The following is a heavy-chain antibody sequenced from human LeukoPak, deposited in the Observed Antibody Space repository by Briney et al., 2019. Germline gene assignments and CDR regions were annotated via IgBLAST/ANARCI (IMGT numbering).Heavy chain of an antibody. CDR2: IIPIFGTA. D-gene: IGHD5-24*01. J-gene: IGHJ4*02. CDR1: GGTFSSYA. CDR3: AICRDGYNGFDY. Sequence: SVKVSCKASGGTFSSYAISWVRQAPGQGLEWMGGIIPIFGTANYAQKFQGRVTITADESTSTAYMELSSLRSEDTAVYYSAICRDGYNGFDYWGQGTLVTVSS. V-gene: IGHV1-69*13.